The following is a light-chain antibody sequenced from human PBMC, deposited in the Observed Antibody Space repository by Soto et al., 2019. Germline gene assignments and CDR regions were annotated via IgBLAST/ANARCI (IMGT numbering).Light chain of an antibody. CDR1: SRDVGGYNY. Sequence: QSVLTQPASVSGSPGQSITISCTGTSRDVGGYNYVSWHQQHPGKAPKVIITEVNNRPSGVSNRFSGSKSGNTASLTISGLQAEDEADYYCSSYVSSSTFVVFGGGTKLTVL. CDR3: SSYVSSSTFVV. J-gene: IGLJ2*01. V-gene: IGLV2-14*01. CDR2: EVN.